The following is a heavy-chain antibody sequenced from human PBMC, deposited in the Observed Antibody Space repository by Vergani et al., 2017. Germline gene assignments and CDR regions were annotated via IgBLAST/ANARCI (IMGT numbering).Heavy chain of an antibody. CDR2: IYSGGST. Sequence: EVQLVESGGGLVQPGGSLRLSCAASGFTVSSNYMSWVRQAPGKGLEWVSVIYSGGSTYYADSVKGRFTISRDNSKNTLYLQMNSLRAEDTAVYYCARGVAVAGYAWFDPWGQGTLVTVSS. CDR3: ARGVAVAGYAWFDP. V-gene: IGHV3-66*02. CDR1: GFTVSSNY. D-gene: IGHD6-19*01. J-gene: IGHJ5*02.